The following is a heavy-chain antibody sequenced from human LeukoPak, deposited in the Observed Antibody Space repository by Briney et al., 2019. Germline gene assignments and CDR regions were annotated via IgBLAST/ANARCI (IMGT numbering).Heavy chain of an antibody. V-gene: IGHV3-7*01. Sequence: SGGSLRLSCAASGFTFSSYAMSWVRQAPGKGLEWVGNIQPDGSEGYPVDSVKGRFTISRDNARNSLFLQMNSLRVEDTAVYYCASQSYARFDPWGQGTLVTVSS. CDR3: ASQSYARFDP. CDR1: GFTFSSYA. J-gene: IGHJ5*02. CDR2: IQPDGSEG. D-gene: IGHD3-16*01.